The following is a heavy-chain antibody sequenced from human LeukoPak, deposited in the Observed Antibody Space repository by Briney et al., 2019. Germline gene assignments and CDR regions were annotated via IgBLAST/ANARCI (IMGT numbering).Heavy chain of an antibody. Sequence: SETLSLTCAVYGGSFSGYYWSWIRQPPGEGLEWIGEINHSGSTNYNPSLKSRVTISVDTSKNQFSLKLSSVTAADTAVYYCARARVVTGIDYWGQGTLVTVSS. J-gene: IGHJ4*02. CDR3: ARARVVTGIDY. CDR1: GGSFSGYY. D-gene: IGHD7-27*01. V-gene: IGHV4-34*01. CDR2: INHSGST.